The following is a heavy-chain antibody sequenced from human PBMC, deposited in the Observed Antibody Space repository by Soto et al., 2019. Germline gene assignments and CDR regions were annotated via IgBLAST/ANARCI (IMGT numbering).Heavy chain of an antibody. V-gene: IGHV3-30*18. CDR2: ISYDGSNK. Sequence: QVQLVESGGGVVQPGRSLRLSCAASGFTFSSYGMHWVRQAPGKGLEWVAVISYDGSNKYYADSVKGRFTISRDNSKNTLYLQMNSLRAEDTAVYYCAKDEKDCGGDCYSYYYYYGMDGWGQGTTVTVSS. D-gene: IGHD2-21*02. J-gene: IGHJ6*02. CDR1: GFTFSSYG. CDR3: AKDEKDCGGDCYSYYYYYGMDG.